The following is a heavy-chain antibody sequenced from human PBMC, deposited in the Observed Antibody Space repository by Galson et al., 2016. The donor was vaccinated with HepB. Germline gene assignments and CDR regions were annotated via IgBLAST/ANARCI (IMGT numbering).Heavy chain of an antibody. CDR3: ARDSLGHLAPLPGHYDFWSGYVDY. Sequence: SLRLSCAASGFSVSGNYMSWVRQAPGKGLEWVSHVYSGGRPYYADSVKGRFTMSRDNSKNTLYLQMDSLRAEDTAVYYCARDSLGHLAPLPGHYDFWSGYVDYWGQGTLVTVSS. D-gene: IGHD3-3*01. J-gene: IGHJ4*02. CDR2: VYSGGRP. CDR1: GFSVSGNY. V-gene: IGHV3-66*01.